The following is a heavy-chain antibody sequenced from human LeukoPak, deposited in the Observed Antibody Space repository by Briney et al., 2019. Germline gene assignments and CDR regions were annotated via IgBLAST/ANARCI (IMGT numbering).Heavy chain of an antibody. CDR2: IRYDGSNK. D-gene: IGHD4-17*01. Sequence: GGSLRLSCAASGFTFSSYGMHWVRQAPGKGLEWVAFIRYDGSNKYYADSVKGRFTISRDNSKNTLYLQMNSLRAEDTAVYYCAKNYGDYNFFNYYMDVWGKGTTVTISS. CDR1: GFTFSSYG. V-gene: IGHV3-30*02. CDR3: AKNYGDYNFFNYYMDV. J-gene: IGHJ6*03.